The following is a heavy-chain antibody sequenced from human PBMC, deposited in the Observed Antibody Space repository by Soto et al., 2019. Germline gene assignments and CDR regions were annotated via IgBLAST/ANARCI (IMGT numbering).Heavy chain of an antibody. J-gene: IGHJ5*02. Sequence: GASVKVSCKASGYTFTSYDIKWVRQATGQGIERMGWMNPNSGNTGYAQKFQGRVTMTRNTSISTAYMELSSLRSEDTAVYYCARFLGYCSGGSCPGFDPWGQGTLVTVT. V-gene: IGHV1-8*01. CDR1: GYTFTSYD. CDR3: ARFLGYCSGGSCPGFDP. D-gene: IGHD2-15*01. CDR2: MNPNSGNT.